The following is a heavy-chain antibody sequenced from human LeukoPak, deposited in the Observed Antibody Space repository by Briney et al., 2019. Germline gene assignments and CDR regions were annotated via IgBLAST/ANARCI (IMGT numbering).Heavy chain of an antibody. Sequence: PSETLSLTCTVSGGSINSGGYYWTWICQHPEKGLEWIGYIYYSGTTYYNPSLKSRVTISIDTSKNQFSLKLSSVTAADTAVYYCARLVRTYYYDSSGYYWDYWGQGTLVTVSS. J-gene: IGHJ4*02. D-gene: IGHD3-22*01. CDR1: GGSINSGGYY. CDR2: IYYSGTT. CDR3: ARLVRTYYYDSSGYYWDY. V-gene: IGHV4-31*03.